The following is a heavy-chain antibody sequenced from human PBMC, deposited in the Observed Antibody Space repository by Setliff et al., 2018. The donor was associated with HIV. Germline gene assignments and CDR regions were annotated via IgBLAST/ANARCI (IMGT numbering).Heavy chain of an antibody. CDR1: GGSISSSSYY. D-gene: IGHD6-13*01. J-gene: IGHJ4*02. Sequence: SETLSLTCTVSGGSISSSSYYWGWIRQPPGKGLEWIGSIYYSGSTYYNPSLKSRVTISVDTSKNQFSLKLSSVTAADTAVYYCARGGYSSSWYVGGEYYFDYWGQGTLVTSPQ. CDR3: ARGGYSSSWYVGGEYYFDY. CDR2: IYYSGST. V-gene: IGHV4-39*07.